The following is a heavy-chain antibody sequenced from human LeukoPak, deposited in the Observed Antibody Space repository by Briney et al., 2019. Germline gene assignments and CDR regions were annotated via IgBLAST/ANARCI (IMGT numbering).Heavy chain of an antibody. V-gene: IGHV4-61*02. CDR3: ASFEAEQLKAFDI. Sequence: SETLSLTCTVSGGSISSGSYYWSWIRQPAGKGLEWIGRIYTSGSTNYNPSLKSRVTIPVDTSKNQFSLKLSSVTAADTAVYYCASFEAEQLKAFDIWGQGTMVTVSS. CDR2: IYTSGST. J-gene: IGHJ3*02. CDR1: GGSISSGSYY. D-gene: IGHD6-13*01.